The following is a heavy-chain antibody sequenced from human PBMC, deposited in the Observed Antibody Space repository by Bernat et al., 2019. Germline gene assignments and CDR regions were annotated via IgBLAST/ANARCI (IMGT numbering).Heavy chain of an antibody. J-gene: IGHJ6*02. CDR1: GFTFSSYG. V-gene: IGHV3-30*18. CDR3: AKDQYRLLWFGAPVYGMDV. Sequence: QVQLVESGGGVVQPGRSLRLSCAASGFTFSSYGMHWVRQAPGKGLEWVAVISYDGSNKYYADSVKGRFTISRDNSKNTLYLQMNSLRAEDTAVYYCAKDQYRLLWFGAPVYGMDVWGQGTTVTVSS. CDR2: ISYDGSNK. D-gene: IGHD3-10*01.